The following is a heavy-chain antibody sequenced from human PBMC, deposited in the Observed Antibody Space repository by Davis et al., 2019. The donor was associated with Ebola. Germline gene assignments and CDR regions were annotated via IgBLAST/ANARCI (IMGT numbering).Heavy chain of an antibody. J-gene: IGHJ4*02. Sequence: GGSLRLSCAVSGLTYSNYAMSWVRQAPGKGLEWFSAISGRGGTIWYADSLKGRFTVSRDNAKNTLYLQMNSLRVEDTAVYFCARGGAVAPDWGPGTLVTVSS. CDR3: ARGGAVAPD. V-gene: IGHV3-23*01. CDR1: GLTYSNYA. D-gene: IGHD4-23*01. CDR2: ISGRGGTI.